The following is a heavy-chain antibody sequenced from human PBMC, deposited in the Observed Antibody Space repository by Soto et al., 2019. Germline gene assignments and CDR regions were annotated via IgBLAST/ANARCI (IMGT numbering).Heavy chain of an antibody. CDR3: TTGPVTQLAYDFWSGYYLNDY. CDR2: IKSKTDGGTT. D-gene: IGHD3-3*01. Sequence: PGGSLRLSCAASGFTFSNAWMNWVRQAPGKGLEWVGRIKSKTDGGTTDYAAPVKGRFTISRDDSKNTLYLQMNSLKTEDTAVYYCTTGPVTQLAYDFWSGYYLNDYWGQGTLVTVSS. J-gene: IGHJ4*02. CDR1: GFTFSNAW. V-gene: IGHV3-15*07.